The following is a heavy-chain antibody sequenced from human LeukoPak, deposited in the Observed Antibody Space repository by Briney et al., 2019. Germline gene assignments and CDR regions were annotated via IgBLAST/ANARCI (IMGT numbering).Heavy chain of an antibody. CDR2: IYHSGST. CDR1: GYSISSGNY. V-gene: IGHV4-38-2*02. D-gene: IGHD6-19*01. Sequence: PSETLSLTCTVSGYSISSGNYGGWIRQPPGKGLEWIGTIYHSGSTHFNPSLKSRVTISVDTYHNQFSLTLSSVTAADTAVYFCARDPGGSGWYLGYFDYWGQGTLVTVSS. J-gene: IGHJ4*02. CDR3: ARDPGGSGWYLGYFDY.